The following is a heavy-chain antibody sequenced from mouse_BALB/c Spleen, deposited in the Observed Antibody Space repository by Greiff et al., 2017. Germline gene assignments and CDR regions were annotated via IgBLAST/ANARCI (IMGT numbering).Heavy chain of an antibody. Sequence: EVMLVESGPSLVKPSQTLSLTCSVTGDSITSGYWNWIRKFPGNKLEYMGYISYSGSTYYNPSLKSRISITRDTSKNQYYLQLNSVTTEDTATYYCARWNYDYEGAFAYWGQGTLVTVAA. CDR3: ARWNYDYEGAFAY. V-gene: IGHV3-8*02. J-gene: IGHJ3*01. CDR2: ISYSGST. D-gene: IGHD2-4*01. CDR1: GDSITSGY.